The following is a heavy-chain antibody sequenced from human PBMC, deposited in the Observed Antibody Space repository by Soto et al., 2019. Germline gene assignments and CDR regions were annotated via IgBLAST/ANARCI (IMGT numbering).Heavy chain of an antibody. CDR1: GFSISQYW. Sequence: EVQLEESGGGVVQPGGSLRLSCAASGFSISQYWMHWVRQAPGKGLVWVSRIKSDGSEIRYAESVRGRITISRDNAKNTVSLQMSSLRAEDTAVYYCVRGNHGPSFCYYGLDVWGQGTTVTVSS. J-gene: IGHJ6*02. V-gene: IGHV3-74*01. D-gene: IGHD3-16*02. CDR2: IKSDGSEI. CDR3: VRGNHGPSFCYYGLDV.